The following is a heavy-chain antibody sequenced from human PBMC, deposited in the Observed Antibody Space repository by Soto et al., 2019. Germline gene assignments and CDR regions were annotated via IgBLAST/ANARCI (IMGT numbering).Heavy chain of an antibody. Sequence: GASVKVSCKASGYTFTGYYMHWVRQAPGQGLEWMGWINPNSGGTNYAQKFQGWVTMTRDTSISTAYMELSRLRSDDTAVYYCARDPGYSSGWPMSYYFDYWGQGTLVTVSS. CDR2: INPNSGGT. V-gene: IGHV1-2*04. CDR1: GYTFTGYY. J-gene: IGHJ4*02. CDR3: ARDPGYSSGWPMSYYFDY. D-gene: IGHD6-19*01.